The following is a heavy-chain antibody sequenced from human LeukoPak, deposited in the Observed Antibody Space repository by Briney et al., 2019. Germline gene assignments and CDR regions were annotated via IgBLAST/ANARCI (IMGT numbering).Heavy chain of an antibody. J-gene: IGHJ6*04. CDR2: ISSSGSTI. Sequence: GGSLRLSCAASGFNFSSYSMNWVRQAPGKGLEWVSYISSSGSTIYYADSVKGRFTISRGNAKNSLYLQMNSLRAEDTAVYYCAELGITMIGGVWGKGTTVTISS. CDR1: GFNFSSYS. D-gene: IGHD3-10*02. CDR3: AELGITMIGGV. V-gene: IGHV3-48*04.